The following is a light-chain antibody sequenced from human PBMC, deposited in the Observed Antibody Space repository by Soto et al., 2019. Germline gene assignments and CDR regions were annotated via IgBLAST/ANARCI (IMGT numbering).Light chain of an antibody. J-gene: IGKJ1*01. CDR2: TAS. V-gene: IGKV1-6*01. CDR3: LQDYSYPRT. Sequence: IQMTHSPSSLSASLGDRVTITCRASQGIRDDLSWYQQKAGKAPKLLIFTASRLNSGVPSRFSGSFSGTNFSLTISDLQPEDCATYYCLQDYSYPRTFGQGTKVDIK. CDR1: QGIRDD.